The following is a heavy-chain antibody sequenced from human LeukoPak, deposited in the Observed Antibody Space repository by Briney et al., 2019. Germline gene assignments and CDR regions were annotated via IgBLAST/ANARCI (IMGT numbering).Heavy chain of an antibody. D-gene: IGHD2-15*01. V-gene: IGHV4-39*01. CDR3: ARLGSKGWNGGSCPHQPNY. J-gene: IGHJ4*02. CDR2: IHYSGST. CDR1: GGSISSSAYH. Sequence: TSETLSLTCSVSGGSISSSAYHWGWIRQPPGKGLEWVGSIHYSGSTYYSLSLKSRVTIYVDKSKNQFSLKLSSVTAADTAVYYCARLGSKGWNGGSCPHQPNYWGQGTLVTVSS.